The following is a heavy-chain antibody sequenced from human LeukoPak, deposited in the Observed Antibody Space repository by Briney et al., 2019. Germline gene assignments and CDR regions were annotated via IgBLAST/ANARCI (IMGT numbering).Heavy chain of an antibody. CDR2: IYYSGTT. D-gene: IGHD7-27*01. Sequence: SETLSLTCTVSGGSISSSIYSWGWFRQSPGKGLGWIGSIYYSGTTYYNPSLQSRVTISVDTSKNQFSLKLSSVTAADTAVYYCSGRWGLTFDYWGQGTLVTVSS. J-gene: IGHJ4*02. CDR3: SGRWGLTFDY. V-gene: IGHV4-39*07. CDR1: GGSISSSIYS.